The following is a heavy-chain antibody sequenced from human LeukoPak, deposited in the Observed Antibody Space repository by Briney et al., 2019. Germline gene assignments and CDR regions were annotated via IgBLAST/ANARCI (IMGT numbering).Heavy chain of an antibody. J-gene: IGHJ6*02. CDR3: ARPQSTAGYSMDV. Sequence: SETLSLTCTVSGGSISSSSYYWVWIRQPPGEGLEWIGSIYYTGTTYYNASLKSRLTVSVDRSKNQFSLKLTSVTAADTAVYYCARPQSTAGYSMDVWGQGTTVTVSS. CDR1: GGSISSSSYY. CDR2: IYYTGTT. V-gene: IGHV4-39*01. D-gene: IGHD4-17*01.